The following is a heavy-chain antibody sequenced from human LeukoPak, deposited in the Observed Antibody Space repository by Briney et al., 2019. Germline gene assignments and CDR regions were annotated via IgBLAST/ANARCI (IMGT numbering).Heavy chain of an antibody. CDR3: ARAMYSSSWFSYFDY. D-gene: IGHD6-13*01. CDR2: ISSSGTTI. CDR1: GFTFRSYS. J-gene: IGHJ4*02. V-gene: IGHV3-48*04. Sequence: GSLRLSCEASGFTFRSYSMNWVRQAPGKGLEWVSYISSSGTTIYYADSVKGRFTISRDNAKNSLYLQMNSLRAEDTAVYYCARAMYSSSWFSYFDYWGQGTLVTVSS.